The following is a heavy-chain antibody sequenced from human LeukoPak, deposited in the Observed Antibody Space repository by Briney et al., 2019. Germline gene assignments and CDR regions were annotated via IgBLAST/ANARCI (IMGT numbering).Heavy chain of an antibody. CDR3: ARDGKQRLGFDY. J-gene: IGHJ4*02. D-gene: IGHD6-25*01. CDR1: AASGYTFIGYF. CDR2: ISAYNGKT. V-gene: IGHV1-18*04. Sequence: AAVTVSCKASAASGYTFIGYFMHWLRQAPGQVLEFMGWISAYNGKTNHAQNFQGRVTMTTDTSTSTAYMELRSLGADDTAVYYCARDGKQRLGFDYWGQGTLVTVSS.